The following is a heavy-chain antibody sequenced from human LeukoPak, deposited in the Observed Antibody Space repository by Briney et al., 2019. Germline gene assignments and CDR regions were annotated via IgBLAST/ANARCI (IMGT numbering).Heavy chain of an antibody. D-gene: IGHD6-19*01. V-gene: IGHV3-23*01. J-gene: IGHJ2*01. Sequence: PGGSLRLSCAASGFTFSSYAMSWVRQAPGKGLEWVSAISGSGGSTYYADSVKGRFTISRDNSKNTPYLQMNSLRAEDTAVYYCAKDRRIAVAGTRSWYFDLWGRGTLVTVSS. CDR1: GFTFSSYA. CDR3: AKDRRIAVAGTRSWYFDL. CDR2: ISGSGGST.